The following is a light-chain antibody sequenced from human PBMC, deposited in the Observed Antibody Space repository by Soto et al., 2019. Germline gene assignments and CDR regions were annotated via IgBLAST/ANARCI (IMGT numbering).Light chain of an antibody. J-gene: IGKJ2*01. CDR1: QDIRKY. Sequence: DLQMTQSPSSLSASVGDRVTITCRASQDIRKYLNWYQQKPGKASTLLIYSTSTLQSGVPSRFSGSGSGTDFTLTITTLQPEDFATYYCQQSFSTPPYTFGQGTKLEIK. V-gene: IGKV1-39*01. CDR2: STS. CDR3: QQSFSTPPYT.